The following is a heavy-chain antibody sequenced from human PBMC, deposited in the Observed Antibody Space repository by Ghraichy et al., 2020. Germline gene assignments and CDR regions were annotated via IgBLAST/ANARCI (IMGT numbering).Heavy chain of an antibody. Sequence: GSLRLSCAVYGGSFSGYYWSWIRQPPGKGLEWIGEINHSGSTNYNPSLKSRVTISVDTSKNQFSLKLSSVTAADTAVYYCAREVKRYSSSWTTGYYFDYWGQGTLVTVSS. CDR3: AREVKRYSSSWTTGYYFDY. CDR2: INHSGST. V-gene: IGHV4-34*01. D-gene: IGHD6-13*01. J-gene: IGHJ4*02. CDR1: GGSFSGYY.